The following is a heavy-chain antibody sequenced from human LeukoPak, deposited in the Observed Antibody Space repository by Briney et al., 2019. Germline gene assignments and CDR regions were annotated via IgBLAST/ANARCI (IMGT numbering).Heavy chain of an antibody. D-gene: IGHD3-10*01. J-gene: IGHJ3*02. V-gene: IGHV3-23*01. CDR1: GFTFSRYW. CDR2: IKGRGCST. CDR3: AKGITVRSGAAFDI. Sequence: GGSVSLSCAASGFTFSRYWMTGVRQARGRGVEWVSAIKGRGCSTYNADSVKGRFTISRDNSKNTLDLQMNSLRAEDTAVYYCAKGITVRSGAAFDIWGQGTMVTVSS.